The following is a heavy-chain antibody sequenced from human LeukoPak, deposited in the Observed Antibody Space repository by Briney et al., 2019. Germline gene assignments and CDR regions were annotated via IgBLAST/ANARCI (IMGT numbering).Heavy chain of an antibody. D-gene: IGHD6-19*01. Sequence: GGSLRLSCAASGFTFDDYAMHWVRQAPGKGLEWVSGISWNSGSIGYADSVKGRFTISRDNAKNSLYLQMNSLRAEDTALYYCAKGRTNSGWGAFDIWGQGTMVTVSS. J-gene: IGHJ3*02. CDR3: AKGRTNSGWGAFDI. CDR1: GFTFDDYA. CDR2: ISWNSGSI. V-gene: IGHV3-9*01.